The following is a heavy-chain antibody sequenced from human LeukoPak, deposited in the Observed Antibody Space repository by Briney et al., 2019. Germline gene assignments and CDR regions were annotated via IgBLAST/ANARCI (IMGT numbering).Heavy chain of an antibody. V-gene: IGHV3-30*18. CDR3: AKGAFYGFWDMDV. CDR1: GFTFSTYA. CDR2: ISFDGSNK. Sequence: GGSLRLSCAASGFTFSTYAINWVRQAPGKGLEWVALISFDGSNKYYADSVKGRFTISRDNSKNTLYLQMNSLRAEDTAVYFCAKGAFYGFWDMDVWGQGTTVTVSS. D-gene: IGHD3-3*01. J-gene: IGHJ6*02.